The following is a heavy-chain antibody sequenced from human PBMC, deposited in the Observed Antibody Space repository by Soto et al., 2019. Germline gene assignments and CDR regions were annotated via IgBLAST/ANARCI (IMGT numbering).Heavy chain of an antibody. CDR1: GYSISSGYY. CDR2: IYHSGST. D-gene: IGHD4-17*01. V-gene: IGHV4-38-2*01. Sequence: KTSETLSLTCAVSGYSISSGYYWGWIRQPPGKGLEWIGSIYHSGSTYYNPSLKSRVTISVDTSKNQFSLKLSSVTAADTAVYYCARSFQDYGDYTGDFDYWGQGTLVTVSS. J-gene: IGHJ4*02. CDR3: ARSFQDYGDYTGDFDY.